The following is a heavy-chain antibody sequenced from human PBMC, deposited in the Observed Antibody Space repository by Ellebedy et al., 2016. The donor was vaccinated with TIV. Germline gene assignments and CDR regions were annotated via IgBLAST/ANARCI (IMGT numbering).Heavy chain of an antibody. J-gene: IGHJ3*02. V-gene: IGHV4-59*01. CDR2: IYYSGST. CDR1: GGSISSYY. Sequence: SETLSLXCTVSGGSISSYYWSWIRQPPGKGLEWIGYIYYSGSTNYNPSLKSRVTISVDTSKNQFSLKLSSVTAADTAVYYCAGTAYYYDSSGPYFGAFDIWGQGTMVTVSS. D-gene: IGHD3-22*01. CDR3: AGTAYYYDSSGPYFGAFDI.